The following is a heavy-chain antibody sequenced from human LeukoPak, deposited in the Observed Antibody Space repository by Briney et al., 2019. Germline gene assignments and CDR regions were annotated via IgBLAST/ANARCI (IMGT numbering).Heavy chain of an antibody. D-gene: IGHD2-2*01. CDR3: AREVVVPAAMLCYFDY. J-gene: IGHJ4*02. V-gene: IGHV4-4*08. CDR2: IHSSGST. CDR1: GGSISSYY. Sequence: SETLSLTCTVSGGSISSYYWSWIRQPPGKGLEWIGYIHSSGSTNYNPSLKSRVTISVDTSNNQFSLMLSSVTAADTAVYYCAREVVVPAAMLCYFDYWGQGTLVTVSS.